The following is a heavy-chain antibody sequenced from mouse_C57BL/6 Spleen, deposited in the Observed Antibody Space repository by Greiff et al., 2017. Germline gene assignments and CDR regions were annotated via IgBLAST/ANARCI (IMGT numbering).Heavy chain of an antibody. D-gene: IGHD6-1*01. CDR1: GYTFTGYW. Sequence: QVQLQQSGAELMKPGASVKLSCKATGYTFTGYWIEWVKQRPGHGLEWIGEILPGSGSTNYNEKFKGKATFTAATSSNTAYLQLSSLTTEDSAICDCARRGRERAMDYWGQGTSVTVSS. CDR3: ARRGRERAMDY. V-gene: IGHV1-9*01. CDR2: ILPGSGST. J-gene: IGHJ4*01.